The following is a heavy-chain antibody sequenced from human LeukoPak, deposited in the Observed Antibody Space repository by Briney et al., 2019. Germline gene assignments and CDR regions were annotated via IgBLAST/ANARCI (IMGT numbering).Heavy chain of an antibody. V-gene: IGHV4-59*01. CDR2: IYYSGST. CDR3: ARDPAGYFDL. J-gene: IGHJ2*01. CDR1: GGSISNYF. Sequence: SETLSLTCTVSGGSISNYFWSWIRQLPGKGLEWIGYIYYSGSTNYNPSLKSRVTISVDTSKNQFSLKLTSVTAADTAVYYCARDPAGYFDLWGRGALVTVSS.